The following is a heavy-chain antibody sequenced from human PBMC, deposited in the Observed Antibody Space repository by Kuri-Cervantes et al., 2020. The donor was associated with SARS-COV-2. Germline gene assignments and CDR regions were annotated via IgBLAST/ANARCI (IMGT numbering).Heavy chain of an antibody. D-gene: IGHD1-26*01. CDR3: AKEMGATKYFQH. J-gene: IGHJ1*01. CDR2: ISYDGSNK. Sequence: GGSLRLSCAASGFTFSSYAMHWVRQAPGKGLEWVAVISYDGSNKYYADSVKGRFTISRDNSKNTLYPQMNSLRAEDTAVYYCAKEMGATKYFQHWGQGTLVTVSS. V-gene: IGHV3-30-3*01. CDR1: GFTFSSYA.